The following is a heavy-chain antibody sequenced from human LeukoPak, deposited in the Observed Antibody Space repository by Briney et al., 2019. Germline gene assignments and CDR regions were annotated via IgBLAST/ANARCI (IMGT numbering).Heavy chain of an antibody. J-gene: IGHJ4*02. CDR2: IDPSDSYT. Sequence: GESLKIPCKSSGYSFTFYWISWVRQMPGNGLEWMGRIDPSDSYTNYSPSFQGHVTISADKSISTAYLQWSSLKASDTAMYYCARREAYCSSTSCRPFDYWGQGTLVTVSS. V-gene: IGHV5-10-1*01. CDR3: ARREAYCSSTSCRPFDY. CDR1: GYSFTFYW. D-gene: IGHD2-2*01.